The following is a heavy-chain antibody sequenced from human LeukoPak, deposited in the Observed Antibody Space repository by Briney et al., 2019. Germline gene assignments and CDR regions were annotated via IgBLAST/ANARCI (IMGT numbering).Heavy chain of an antibody. D-gene: IGHD5-18*01. CDR1: GGSIRSYY. CDR2: IFFAGST. J-gene: IGHJ4*02. V-gene: IGHV4-4*09. CDR3: ASGERGYSYGPLDY. Sequence: SETLSLTCSVSGGSIRSYYWSWVRQPPGKGLEWIGYIFFAGSTTYNPSLKSRVTISIETSKNQLSLKLNSVTAADTAVYYCASGERGYSYGPLDYWGQGTLVTVSS.